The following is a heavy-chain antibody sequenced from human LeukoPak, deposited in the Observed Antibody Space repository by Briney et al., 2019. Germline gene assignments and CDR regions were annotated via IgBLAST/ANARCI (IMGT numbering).Heavy chain of an antibody. D-gene: IGHD3-10*01. CDR1: GYTFTSYG. J-gene: IGHJ4*02. CDR2: ISAYNGNT. Sequence: GASGKVSCKASGYTFTSYGISWVRQAPGPGLEWMGWISAYNGNTNYAQKLQGRVTMTTDTSTSTAYMTLRSLRSDDTAVYYGSLMVRGVISAPFDHWGQGTLVTVSS. CDR3: SLMVRGVISAPFDH. V-gene: IGHV1-18*01.